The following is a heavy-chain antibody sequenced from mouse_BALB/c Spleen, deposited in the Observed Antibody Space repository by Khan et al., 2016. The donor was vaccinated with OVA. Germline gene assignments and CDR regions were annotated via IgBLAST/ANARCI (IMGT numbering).Heavy chain of an antibody. CDR1: GYTFTDYN. J-gene: IGHJ3*01. CDR2: IYPGSDNT. Sequence: QVQLQQSGAELARPGASVKLSCKTSGYTFTDYNINWMRQRTGQGLEWIGEIYPGSDNTFYNEKFRGKATLTADKSSSTAYMQRSSLTSEASAFYFCAREWAAWFPYGGQGTLVTVSA. V-gene: IGHV1-77*01. CDR3: AREWAAWFPY.